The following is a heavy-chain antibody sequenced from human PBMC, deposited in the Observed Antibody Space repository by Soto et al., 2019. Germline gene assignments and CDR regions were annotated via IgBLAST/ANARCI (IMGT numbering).Heavy chain of an antibody. J-gene: IGHJ6*02. CDR1: GFTFSSYG. CDR2: IWYDGSNK. CDR3: ARDPEDTAMVRRFYYYYYGMDV. V-gene: IGHV3-33*01. D-gene: IGHD5-18*01. Sequence: GGSLRLSCAAPGFTFSSYGMHWVRQAPGKGLEWVAVIWYDGSNKYYADSVKGRFTISRDNSKNTLYLQMNSLRAEDTAVYYCARDPEDTAMVRRFYYYYYGMDVWGQGTTVTVSS.